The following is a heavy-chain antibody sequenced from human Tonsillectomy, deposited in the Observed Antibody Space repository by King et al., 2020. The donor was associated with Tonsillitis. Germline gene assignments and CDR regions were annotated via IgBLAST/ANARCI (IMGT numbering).Heavy chain of an antibody. CDR2: ISYDGSKK. J-gene: IGHJ4*02. CDR3: ARQFLHLDY. V-gene: IGHV3-30*04. Sequence: VQLVESGGGVVQPGRSLRLSCAASGFTFESYTMNWVRQAPGKGLEWVALISYDGSKKYYADYVQGRFTISRDNSRNTLFLQMNSLRREDTAVYYCARQFLHLDYWGQGTLVTVSS. CDR1: GFTFESYT.